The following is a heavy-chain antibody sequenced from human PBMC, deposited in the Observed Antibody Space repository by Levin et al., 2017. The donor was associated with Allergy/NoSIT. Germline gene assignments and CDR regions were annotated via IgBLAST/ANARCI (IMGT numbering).Heavy chain of an antibody. J-gene: IGHJ4*02. V-gene: IGHV4-39*01. CDR3: ARLPDRRIAALSFDY. CDR2: IYYSGST. CDR1: GGSISSSSYY. Sequence: LSQTLSLTCTVSGGSISSSSYYWGWIRQPPGKGLEWIGSIYYSGSTYYNPSLKSRVTISVDTSKNQFSLKLSSVTAADTAVYYCARLPDRRIAALSFDYWGQGTLVTVSS. D-gene: IGHD6-6*01.